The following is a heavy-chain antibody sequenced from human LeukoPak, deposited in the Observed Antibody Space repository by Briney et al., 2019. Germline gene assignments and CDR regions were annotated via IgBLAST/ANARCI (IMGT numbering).Heavy chain of an antibody. Sequence: ASVKVSCKASGYTLTNYALNWVRQAPGQGLEWMGWINTNAGNPTYAQGFTGRFVFSLDTSVNTAYLQISSLKAEDTAIYYCARVQGYCSTTSCYPHYWGQGTLVTVSS. CDR2: INTNAGNP. CDR3: ARVQGYCSTTSCYPHY. V-gene: IGHV7-4-1*02. D-gene: IGHD2-2*01. CDR1: GYTLTNYA. J-gene: IGHJ4*02.